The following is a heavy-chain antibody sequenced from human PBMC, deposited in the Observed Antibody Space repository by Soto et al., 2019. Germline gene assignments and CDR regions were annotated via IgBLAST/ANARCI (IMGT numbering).Heavy chain of an antibody. CDR1: GYTFTSYG. V-gene: IGHV1-18*04. CDR3: ARNRDYGDYPSSGMDV. CDR2: ISAYNGNT. Sequence: QVQLVQSGAEVKKPGASVKVSCKASGYTFTSYGISWVRQAPGQGLEWMGWISAYNGNTNYAQKLQGRVTMTTDTSTSTANMELRSLRSDDTAVYYCARNRDYGDYPSSGMDVWGQGTTVTVSS. J-gene: IGHJ6*02. D-gene: IGHD4-17*01.